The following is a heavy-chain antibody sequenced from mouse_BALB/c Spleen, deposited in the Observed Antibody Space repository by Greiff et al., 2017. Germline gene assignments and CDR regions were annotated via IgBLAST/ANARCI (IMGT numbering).Heavy chain of an antibody. D-gene: IGHD2-1*01. CDR3: ARGYGNYRWFAY. J-gene: IGHJ3*01. CDR1: GYSITSDYA. V-gene: IGHV3-2*02. Sequence: EVQLVESGPGLVKPSQSLSLTCTVTGYSITSDYAWNWIRQFPGNKLEWMGYISYSGSTSYNPSLKSRISITRDTSKNQFFLQLNSVTTEDTATYYCARGYGNYRWFAYWGQGTLVTVSA. CDR2: ISYSGST.